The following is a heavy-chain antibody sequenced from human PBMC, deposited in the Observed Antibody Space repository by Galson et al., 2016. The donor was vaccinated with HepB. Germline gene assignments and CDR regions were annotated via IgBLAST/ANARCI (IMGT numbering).Heavy chain of an antibody. Sequence: PALVKPTQTLTLTCSFSGFSLSTSGVGVGWIRQSPGKALEWLALIYWDDDKRYSPSLKSRLTITKDTSKNQVNLTLTGMDPVDTATYYCEHRGFPIFGVVYGSSSYAFDVWGQGTVVIVSS. J-gene: IGHJ3*01. CDR3: EHRGFPIFGVVYGSSSYAFDV. CDR2: IYWDDDK. CDR1: GFSLSTSGVG. V-gene: IGHV2-5*02. D-gene: IGHD3-3*01.